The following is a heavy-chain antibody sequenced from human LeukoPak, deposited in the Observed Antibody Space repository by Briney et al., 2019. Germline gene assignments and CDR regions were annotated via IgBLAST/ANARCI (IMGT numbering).Heavy chain of an antibody. D-gene: IGHD3-22*01. J-gene: IGHJ4*02. V-gene: IGHV4-38-2*02. Sequence: PSETLPLTCTVSGYSISSGYYWGWIRQPPGKGLEWIGSIYHSGSTYYNPSLKSRVTISVDTSKNQFSLKLSSVTAADTAVYYCARGEDDSSGYVGNWGQGTLVTVSS. CDR2: IYHSGST. CDR1: GYSISSGYY. CDR3: ARGEDDSSGYVGN.